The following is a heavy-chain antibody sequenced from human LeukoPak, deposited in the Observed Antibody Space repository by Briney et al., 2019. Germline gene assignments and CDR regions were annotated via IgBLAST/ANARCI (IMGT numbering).Heavy chain of an antibody. D-gene: IGHD3/OR15-3a*01. CDR2: IRYSGKA. CDR3: ARFGLYYDMDV. Sequence: SETLSLTCTVFGGSISGYYWTWIRQPPGKGLEWIGQIRYSGKADYNPSLSSRVTISVDTSKNQMSLKLNSLTAADTAMYYCARFGLYYDMDVWGQGTTVTVS. J-gene: IGHJ6*02. CDR1: GGSISGYY. V-gene: IGHV4-59*01.